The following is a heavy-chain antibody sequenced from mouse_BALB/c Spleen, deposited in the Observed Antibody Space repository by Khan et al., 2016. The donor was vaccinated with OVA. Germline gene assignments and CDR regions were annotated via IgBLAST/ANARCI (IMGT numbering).Heavy chain of an antibody. J-gene: IGHJ3*01. CDR3: ARDYWFAY. V-gene: IGHV5-6-5*01. CDR2: IGSGDST. Sequence: EVELVESGGGLVKPGGSLKLSCAASGFTFSNYAMSWVRQSPEKRLVWVASIGSGDSTYYLDSVKGRFTISSDNARNILYLQMSSVRSEDTAMYYCARDYWFAYWGQGTLVTVSA. CDR1: GFTFSNYA.